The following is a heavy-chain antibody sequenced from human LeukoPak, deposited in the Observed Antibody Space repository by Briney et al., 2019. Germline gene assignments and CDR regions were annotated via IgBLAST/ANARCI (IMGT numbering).Heavy chain of an antibody. CDR1: GGSISSSSYY. CDR3: AVYYYGSGSYGRRNWFDP. Sequence: SETLSLTCTVSGGSISSSSYYWGWIRQPPGKGLEWIGSIYYSGGIYYNPSLKSRVTISVDTSKNQLSLKLSSVTAADTAVYYCAVYYYGSGSYGRRNWFDPWGQGTLVTVSS. D-gene: IGHD3-10*01. CDR2: IYYSGGI. J-gene: IGHJ5*02. V-gene: IGHV4-39*07.